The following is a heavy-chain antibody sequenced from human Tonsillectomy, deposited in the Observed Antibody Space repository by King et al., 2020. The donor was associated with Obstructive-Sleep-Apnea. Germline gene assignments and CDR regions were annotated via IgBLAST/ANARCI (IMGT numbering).Heavy chain of an antibody. CDR2: IWYDGSNK. CDR1: GFTFSSYG. D-gene: IGHD4-17*01. CDR3: AKRTFDYGDYFDY. V-gene: IGHV3-33*06. J-gene: IGHJ4*02. Sequence: VQLVESGGGVVQPGRSLRLSCAVSGFTFSSYGMHWVRQAPGKGLEWVAVIWYDGSNKYYADSVKGRFTISRDNSKNKLYLQMNSLRAEDTAVYYCAKRTFDYGDYFDYWGQGTLVTVSS.